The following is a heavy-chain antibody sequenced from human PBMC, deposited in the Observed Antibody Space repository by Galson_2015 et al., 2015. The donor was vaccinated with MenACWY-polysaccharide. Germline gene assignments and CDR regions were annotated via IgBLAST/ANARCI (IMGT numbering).Heavy chain of an antibody. CDR3: ARGGAYYAS. CDR2: INPSADST. J-gene: IGHJ5*02. CDR1: GYTFTSYF. D-gene: IGHD3-3*01. Sequence: SVKVSCKASGYTFTSYFLHWLRQAPGQGLEWMGRINPSADSTHYAQEFQGRVTMTRDTSTSTVYMDLISLTSEDTAVYYCARGGAYYASWGQGTLVAVSS. V-gene: IGHV1-46*01.